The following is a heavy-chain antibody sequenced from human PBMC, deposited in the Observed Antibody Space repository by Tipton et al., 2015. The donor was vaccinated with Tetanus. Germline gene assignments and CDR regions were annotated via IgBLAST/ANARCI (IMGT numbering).Heavy chain of an antibody. CDR3: AGVTAQRTELCFEH. J-gene: IGHJ1*01. V-gene: IGHV4-59*02. D-gene: IGHD3-16*01. Sequence: TLSLTCTVSGDSVSGYYWSWIRQPPGKGLEWVGYVYYTGDTNYNPSLKGRVTISMDRPENQISLKMTSVTAADTAVYYCAGVTAQRTELCFEHWGQGTQVTVSS. CDR2: VYYTGDT. CDR1: GDSVSGYY.